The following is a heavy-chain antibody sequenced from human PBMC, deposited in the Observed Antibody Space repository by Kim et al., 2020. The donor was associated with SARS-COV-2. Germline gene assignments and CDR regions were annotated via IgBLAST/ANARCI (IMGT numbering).Heavy chain of an antibody. V-gene: IGHV1-46*01. D-gene: IGHD3-22*01. CDR1: GYTFTTYY. Sequence: ASVKVSCKASGYTFTTYYMHWVRQAPGQGLEWMGITIPGSGDTSYAQKFQGRVTMTRDTSTSAVYMELSSLRSDDTAVYYCAREGDSRGYYYFDYWGRGT. J-gene: IGHJ4*02. CDR3: AREGDSRGYYYFDY. CDR2: TIPGSGDT.